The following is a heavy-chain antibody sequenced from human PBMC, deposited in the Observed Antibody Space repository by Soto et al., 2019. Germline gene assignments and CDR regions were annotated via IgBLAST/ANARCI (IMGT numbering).Heavy chain of an antibody. V-gene: IGHV4-34*01. D-gene: IGHD3-10*01. CDR2: INHNRST. CDR1: GCSFSRYN. Sequence: DTLSLTCALYGCSFSRYNWSSIRQPPENGLERNGEINHNRSTNYHPALKSRATISVDTSKNQFALKLSSVTAADTAVYYCARGLNSGSGSYLQYQWGPGSLVTVSS. J-gene: IGHJ4*02. CDR3: ARGLNSGSGSYLQYQ.